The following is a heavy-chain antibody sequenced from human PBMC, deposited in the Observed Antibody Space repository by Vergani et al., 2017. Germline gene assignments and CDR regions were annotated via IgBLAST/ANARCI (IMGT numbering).Heavy chain of an antibody. V-gene: IGHV5-51*01. CDR3: ARDASSLSWIQLWWKGYYYYGMDV. Sequence: EVQLVQSGAEVKKPGESLKISCKGSGYSFTSYWIGWVRQMPGKGLEWMGIIYPGDSDTRYSPSFQGQVTISADKSISTAYLQWSSLKASDTAMYYCARDASSLSWIQLWWKGYYYYGMDVWGQGTTVTVSS. CDR2: IYPGDSDT. CDR1: GYSFTSYW. J-gene: IGHJ6*02. D-gene: IGHD5-18*01.